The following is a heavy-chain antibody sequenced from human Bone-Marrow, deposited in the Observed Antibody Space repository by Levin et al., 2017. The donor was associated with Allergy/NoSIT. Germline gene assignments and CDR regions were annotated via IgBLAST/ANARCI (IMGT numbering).Heavy chain of an antibody. CDR2: IRDKGNGYST. CDR3: VICGYYNSLWLFDI. Sequence: LSLTCAASGFTFSDHFMDWVRQVPGKRLEWVGRIRDKGNGYSTEYAASVKGRFTISSDDSQNSLILQMNSLKTEDTAVYYCVICGYYNSLWLFDIWGQGTTVTVSS. CDR1: GFTFSDHF. D-gene: IGHD1-26*01. V-gene: IGHV3-72*01. J-gene: IGHJ3*02.